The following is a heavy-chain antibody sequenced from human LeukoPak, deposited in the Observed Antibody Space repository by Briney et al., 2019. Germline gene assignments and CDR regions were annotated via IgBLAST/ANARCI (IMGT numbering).Heavy chain of an antibody. CDR2: IGIAGDT. Sequence: PGESLRLSCAASGFTFSNFDMHWVRQATGKGLVWLSTIGIAGDTYYPASVKGRFTTSRDTVKKSLYLQMNSLRAGDTAVYYCAAYGRSGDYWGQGTLVTVSS. D-gene: IGHD3-10*01. J-gene: IGHJ4*02. V-gene: IGHV3-13*01. CDR1: GFTFSNFD. CDR3: AAYGRSGDY.